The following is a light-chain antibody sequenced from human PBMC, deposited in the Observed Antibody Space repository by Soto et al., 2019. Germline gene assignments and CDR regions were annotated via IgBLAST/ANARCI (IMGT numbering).Light chain of an antibody. CDR3: QQYNSYSPFA. Sequence: EIVMTQSPATLSVSPGERATLSCWASQSVSSNLAWYQQKPGQAPRLLIYDVSTRATGIPTRFSGSGSGTEFTLTISSLQPDDFATYYCQQYNSYSPFAFGPGTKVDIK. CDR2: DVS. J-gene: IGKJ3*01. V-gene: IGKV3D-15*01. CDR1: QSVSSN.